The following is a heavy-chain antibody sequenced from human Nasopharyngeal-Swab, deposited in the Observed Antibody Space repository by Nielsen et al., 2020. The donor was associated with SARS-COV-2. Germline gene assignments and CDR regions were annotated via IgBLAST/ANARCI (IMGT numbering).Heavy chain of an antibody. CDR3: ARDCTNGVCLYYYYGMDG. CDR1: GYTFTSYD. CDR2: MNPNSGNT. J-gene: IGHJ6*02. Sequence: ASVKVSCKASGYTFTSYDINWVRQATGQGLEWMGWMNPNSGNTGYAQKFQGRVTMTRNTSISTAYMELSSLRSEDTAVYYCARDCTNGVCLYYYYGMDGWGPRTTVTVSS. D-gene: IGHD2-8*01. V-gene: IGHV1-8*01.